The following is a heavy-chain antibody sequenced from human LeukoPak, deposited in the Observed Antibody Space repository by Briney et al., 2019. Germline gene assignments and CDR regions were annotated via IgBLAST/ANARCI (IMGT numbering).Heavy chain of an antibody. D-gene: IGHD6-19*01. CDR3: ARGRDSSGWYSDYYYYMDV. J-gene: IGHJ6*03. V-gene: IGHV4-61*01. Sequence: SETLSLTCTVSGYSISSGYYWGWIRQPPGKGLEWIGYIYYSGSTNYNPSLKSRVTISVDTSKNQFSLKLSSVTAADTAVYYCARGRDSSGWYSDYYYYMDVWGKGTTVTVSS. CDR2: IYYSGST. CDR1: GYSISSGYY.